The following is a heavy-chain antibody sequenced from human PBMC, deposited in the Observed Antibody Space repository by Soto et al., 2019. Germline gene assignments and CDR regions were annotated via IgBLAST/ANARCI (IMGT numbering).Heavy chain of an antibody. V-gene: IGHV3-23*01. Sequence: EVQLLESGGGLVQPGGSLRLSCAASGFTFSSYAMSWVRQAPGKGLEWVSAIRGSGGSTYYADSVKGRFTISRDNSKNTLYLQMNSLSAADTAVYYCAKGGSYYPVDYWGQGTLVTVSS. CDR1: GFTFSSYA. CDR3: AKGGSYYPVDY. J-gene: IGHJ4*02. D-gene: IGHD1-26*01. CDR2: IRGSGGST.